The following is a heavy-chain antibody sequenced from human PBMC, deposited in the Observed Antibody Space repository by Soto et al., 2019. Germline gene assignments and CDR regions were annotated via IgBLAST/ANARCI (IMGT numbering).Heavy chain of an antibody. Sequence: GASVKVSCKASGGTFSSYAISWVRQAPGQGLEWMGGIIPIFGTANYAQKFQGRVTITADESTSTAYMELSSLRSENTAVYYCARSSPGVVPAAAQNYYYYYGMDVWGQGTTVTAP. V-gene: IGHV1-69*13. CDR3: ARSSPGVVPAAAQNYYYYYGMDV. CDR2: IIPIFGTA. D-gene: IGHD2-2*01. CDR1: GGTFSSYA. J-gene: IGHJ6*02.